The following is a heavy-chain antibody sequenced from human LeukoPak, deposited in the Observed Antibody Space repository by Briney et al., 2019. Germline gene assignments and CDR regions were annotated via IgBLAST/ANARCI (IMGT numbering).Heavy chain of an antibody. Sequence: PSETLSLICTVSGYSITSGYYWGWIRQPPGKGLEWIGSIYHGGSTYYNPSLKSRVTISVETSKNQFSLKLSTVTAADTAVYYCARDRAGQYYFDYWGQGTLVTVSS. CDR3: ARDRAGQYYFDY. J-gene: IGHJ4*02. V-gene: IGHV4-38-2*02. CDR2: IYHGGST. CDR1: GYSITSGYY.